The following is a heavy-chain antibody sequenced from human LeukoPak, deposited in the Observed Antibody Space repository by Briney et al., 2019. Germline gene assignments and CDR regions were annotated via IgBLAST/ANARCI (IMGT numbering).Heavy chain of an antibody. Sequence: GGSLRLSCTASGFTFSNYAMSWVRQAPGKGLEWVSTISGSDGSTYYAGSVKGRFTISRDNSKNTLYLQMNSLRVEDTAIYYCAKGRGYCTGGSCYSDYWGQGTLVTVSS. CDR2: ISGSDGST. D-gene: IGHD2-15*01. J-gene: IGHJ4*02. CDR1: GFTFSNYA. CDR3: AKGRGYCTGGSCYSDY. V-gene: IGHV3-23*01.